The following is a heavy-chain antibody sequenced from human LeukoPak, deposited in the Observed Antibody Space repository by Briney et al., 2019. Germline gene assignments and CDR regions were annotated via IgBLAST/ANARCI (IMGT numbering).Heavy chain of an antibody. CDR3: ARDGREGAFRVYYFDY. CDR2: ISYDGSNK. J-gene: IGHJ4*02. CDR1: GFTFSSYA. Sequence: PGGSLRLSCAASGFTFSSYAMHWVRQAPGKGLEWVAVISYDGSNKYYADSVKGRFTISRDNSKSTLYLQMNSPRAEDTAVYYCARDGREGAFRVYYFDYWGQGTLVTVSS. D-gene: IGHD5-24*01. V-gene: IGHV3-30*04.